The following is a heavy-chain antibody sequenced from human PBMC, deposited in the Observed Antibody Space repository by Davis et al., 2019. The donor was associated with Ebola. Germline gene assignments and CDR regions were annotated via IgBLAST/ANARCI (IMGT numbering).Heavy chain of an antibody. D-gene: IGHD5-18*01. CDR1: GFTFSSYW. CDR3: ARDDPEYSYGYGY. Sequence: GESLKISCAASGFTFSSYWMSWVRQAPGKGLEWVANIKQDGSEKYYVDSVKGRFTISRDNAKNSLYLQMNSLRAEDTAVYYCARDDPEYSYGYGYWGQGTLVTVSS. J-gene: IGHJ4*02. CDR2: IKQDGSEK. V-gene: IGHV3-7*01.